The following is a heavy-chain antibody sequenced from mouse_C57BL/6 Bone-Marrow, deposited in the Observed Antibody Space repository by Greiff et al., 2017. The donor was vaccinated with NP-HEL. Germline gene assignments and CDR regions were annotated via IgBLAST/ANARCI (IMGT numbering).Heavy chain of an antibody. Sequence: VQGVESGAELVKPGASVKLSCKASGYTFTEYTIHWVKQRSGQGLEWIGWFYPGSGSIKYNEKFKDKATLTADKSSSTVYMELSRLTSEASAVYFCARHEDYDYGAWFAYWGQGTLVTVSA. CDR3: ARHEDYDYGAWFAY. J-gene: IGHJ3*01. CDR2: FYPGSGSI. CDR1: GYTFTEYT. D-gene: IGHD2-4*01. V-gene: IGHV1-62-2*01.